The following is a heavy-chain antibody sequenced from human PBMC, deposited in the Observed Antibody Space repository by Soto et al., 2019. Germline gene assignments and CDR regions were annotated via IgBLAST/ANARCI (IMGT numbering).Heavy chain of an antibody. CDR2: VYYSRTT. CDR1: GGSVSGKTYY. D-gene: IGHD4-17*01. Sequence: SETLSLTCSVSGGSVSGKTYYWSWIRQPQGKRLEWIGYVYYSRTTNYNPSLKSLLTFSVYLYKNRLSLRLSSVTAADTALYYCARTTAVPSTRRTRYFFDYWGQGTLVTVSS. V-gene: IGHV4-61*01. J-gene: IGHJ4*02. CDR3: ARTTAVPSTRRTRYFFDY.